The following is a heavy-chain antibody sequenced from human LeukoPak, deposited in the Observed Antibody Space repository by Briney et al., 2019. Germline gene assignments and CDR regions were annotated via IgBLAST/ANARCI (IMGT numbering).Heavy chain of an antibody. CDR3: ARDLRYFDWSGQFDY. Sequence: GGSLRLSCAASGFTFSSYSMNWVRQAPGKELEWVSSISSSSSYIYYADSVKGRFTISRDNAKNSLYLQMNSLRAEDTAVYYCARDLRYFDWSGQFDYWGQGTLVTVSS. V-gene: IGHV3-21*01. D-gene: IGHD3-9*01. J-gene: IGHJ4*02. CDR2: ISSSSSYI. CDR1: GFTFSSYS.